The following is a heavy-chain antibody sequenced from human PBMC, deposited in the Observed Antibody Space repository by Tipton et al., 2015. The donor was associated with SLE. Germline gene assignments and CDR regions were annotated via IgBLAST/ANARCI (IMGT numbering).Heavy chain of an antibody. V-gene: IGHV1-18*01. J-gene: IGHJ3*02. Sequence: QLVQSGGEVKKPGASVKVSCKASGYTFSKFAISWVRQAPGQGLEWMGWISAYNGNTNYAQKLQGRVTMTTDTSTSTAYMELRSLRSDDTAVYYCARVPFGRDAFDIWGQGTMVTVSS. CDR3: ARVPFGRDAFDI. D-gene: IGHD3-16*01. CDR1: GYTFSKFA. CDR2: ISAYNGNT.